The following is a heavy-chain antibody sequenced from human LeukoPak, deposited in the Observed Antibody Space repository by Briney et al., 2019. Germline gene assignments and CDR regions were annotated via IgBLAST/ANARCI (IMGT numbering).Heavy chain of an antibody. CDR1: GFTVSSNY. J-gene: IGHJ4*02. Sequence: PGGSLRLSCAASGFTVSSNYMSWVRQAPGKGLEWVSIMYTSGSTYYADSVKGRFTISRDNSDNTLYLQMNSLRADDTAVYYRAKGDFDYWGQGTLVTVSS. CDR2: MYTSGST. V-gene: IGHV3-53*01. CDR3: AKGDFDY.